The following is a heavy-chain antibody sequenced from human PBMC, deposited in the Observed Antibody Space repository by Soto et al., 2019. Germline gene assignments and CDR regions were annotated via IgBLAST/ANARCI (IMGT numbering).Heavy chain of an antibody. D-gene: IGHD6-19*01. CDR3: ARDEYSRGCFDY. J-gene: IGHJ4*02. Sequence: QVQLVESGGGVVQPGRSLRLSCAASGFTFSSYGMHWVRQAPGKGLEWVAVIWYDGSNKYYADSVKGRFTISRDNSKNTLYLQMNSRRAEDTAVYYCARDEYSRGCFDYGGQGTLVTVSS. CDR1: GFTFSSYG. V-gene: IGHV3-33*01. CDR2: IWYDGSNK.